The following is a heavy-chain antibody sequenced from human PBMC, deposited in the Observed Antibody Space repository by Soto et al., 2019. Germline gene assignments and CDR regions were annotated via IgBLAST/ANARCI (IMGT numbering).Heavy chain of an antibody. V-gene: IGHV1-24*01. Sequence: APGKGLEWMGGFDPEDGETIYAQKFQGRVTMTEDTSTDTVYMELSSLRSEDTAVYYCATDIFIAAAGSDYWGQGTLVTVSS. J-gene: IGHJ4*02. CDR3: ATDIFIAAAGSDY. D-gene: IGHD6-13*01. CDR2: FDPEDGET.